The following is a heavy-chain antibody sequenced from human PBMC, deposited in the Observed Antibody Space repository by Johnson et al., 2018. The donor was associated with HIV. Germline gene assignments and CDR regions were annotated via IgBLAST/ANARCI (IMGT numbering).Heavy chain of an antibody. Sequence: PGKGLEWVAVISYDGNNKYYADSVKGRFTISRDNSKNTLYLQMNSLKTEDTAVYYCARDLGWLEGTHDAFDIWGQGTLVTVSS. D-gene: IGHD6-19*01. J-gene: IGHJ3*02. CDR2: ISYDGNNK. V-gene: IGHV3-30-3*01. CDR3: ARDLGWLEGTHDAFDI.